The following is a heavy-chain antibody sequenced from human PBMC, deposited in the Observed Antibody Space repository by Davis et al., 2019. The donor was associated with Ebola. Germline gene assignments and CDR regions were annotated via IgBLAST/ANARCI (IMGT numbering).Heavy chain of an antibody. J-gene: IGHJ4*02. Sequence: GESLKISCAASGFTFSSYAMSWVRQAPGKGPEWVSAISGSGGSTYYADSVKGRFTISRDNSKNTLYLQMNSLRAEDTAVYYCAKGAIGGVAYTSYFDYWGQGTLVTVSS. CDR2: ISGSGGST. CDR3: AKGAIGGVAYTSYFDY. D-gene: IGHD3-16*01. CDR1: GFTFSSYA. V-gene: IGHV3-23*01.